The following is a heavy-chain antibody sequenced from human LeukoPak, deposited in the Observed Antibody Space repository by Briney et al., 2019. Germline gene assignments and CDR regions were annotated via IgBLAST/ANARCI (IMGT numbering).Heavy chain of an antibody. J-gene: IGHJ4*02. CDR1: GFTFTGYW. D-gene: IGHD3-10*01. Sequence: GGSLRLSCVASGFTFTGYWMTWVRQAPGEGLGWVANINPDGTIQYYVDSVRGRFTISRDDDRNSLFLHMNSLRVEDTAVYYCARASITMVRGVIGYWGQGTLVTVSS. CDR3: ARASITMVRGVIGY. V-gene: IGHV3-7*03. CDR2: INPDGTIQ.